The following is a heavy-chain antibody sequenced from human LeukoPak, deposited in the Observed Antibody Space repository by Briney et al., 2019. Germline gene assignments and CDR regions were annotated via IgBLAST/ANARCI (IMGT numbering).Heavy chain of an antibody. J-gene: IGHJ4*02. V-gene: IGHV3-30-3*01. CDR2: ISYDGSNK. Sequence: GGSLRLSCAASGFTFSSYAMHWVRQAPGKGLEWEAVISYDGSNKYYADSVKGRFTISRDNSKNTLYLQMNSLRAEDTAVYYCARDLDIVVVPAAPGDYWGQGTLVTVSS. CDR3: ARDLDIVVVPAAPGDY. CDR1: GFTFSSYA. D-gene: IGHD2-2*03.